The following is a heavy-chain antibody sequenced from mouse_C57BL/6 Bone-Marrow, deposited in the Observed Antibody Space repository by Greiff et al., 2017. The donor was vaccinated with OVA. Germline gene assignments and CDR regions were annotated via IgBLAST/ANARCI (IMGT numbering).Heavy chain of an antibody. CDR3: ARWAYSHYIDY. V-gene: IGHV1-82*01. CDR1: GYAFSSSW. Sequence: VQLQQPGPELVKPGASVKISCKASGYAFSSSWMNWVKQRPGKGLEWIGRIYPGDGDTNYNGKFKGKATLTADKSSSTAYMQLSSLTSEDSAVYCCARWAYSHYIDYWGQGTTLTVSS. D-gene: IGHD1-1*01. CDR2: IYPGDGDT. J-gene: IGHJ2*01.